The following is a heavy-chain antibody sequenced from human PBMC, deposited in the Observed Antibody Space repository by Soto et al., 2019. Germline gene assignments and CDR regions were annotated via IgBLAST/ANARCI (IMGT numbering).Heavy chain of an antibody. CDR2: INHSGST. Sequence: SETLSLTCAVYGGSFSGYYWSWIRQPPGKGLEWIGEINHSGSTNYNPSLKSRVTISVDTSKNQFSLKLSSVTAADTAVYYCARANYDFWSGYYYYHYWGQGTPVTVS. J-gene: IGHJ4*02. D-gene: IGHD3-3*01. CDR1: GGSFSGYY. V-gene: IGHV4-34*01. CDR3: ARANYDFWSGYYYYHY.